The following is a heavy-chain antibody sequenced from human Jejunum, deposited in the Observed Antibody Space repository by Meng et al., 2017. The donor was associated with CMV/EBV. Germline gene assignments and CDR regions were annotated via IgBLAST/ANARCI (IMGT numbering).Heavy chain of an antibody. CDR2: ISWNSGSI. CDR3: AKDRTVGY. D-gene: IGHD1-14*01. V-gene: IGHV3-9*01. CDR1: GFTFDDYA. J-gene: IGHJ4*02. Sequence: SCAASGFTFDDYAMHWVRQAPGKGLEWVSGISWNSGSIGYADSVKGRFTISRDNSKNTQYLQMNSLRAEDTAVYYCAKDRTVGYWGQGTLVTVSS.